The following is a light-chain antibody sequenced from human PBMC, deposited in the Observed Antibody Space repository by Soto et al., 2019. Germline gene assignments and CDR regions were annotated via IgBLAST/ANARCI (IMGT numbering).Light chain of an antibody. CDR3: QQSYSTLWT. V-gene: IGKV1-5*01. J-gene: IGKJ1*01. CDR2: DAS. CDR1: QSISSW. Sequence: DIQMTQSPSTLSASLGDRVTITCRASQSISSWLAWYQQKPGKAPKVLIYDASSLESGVPSRFSGSGSGTEFTLTISSLQPDDFATYYCQQSYSTLWTFGQGTKVDI.